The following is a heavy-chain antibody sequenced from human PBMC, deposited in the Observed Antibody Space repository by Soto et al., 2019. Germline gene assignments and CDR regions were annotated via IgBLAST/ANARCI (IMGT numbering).Heavy chain of an antibody. CDR1: GYTFTSYD. J-gene: IGHJ5*02. CDR2: MNPNSGNT. CDR3: ARGVGCSGGSCYSKNWFDP. Sequence: ASVKVSCKASGYTFTSYDINWVRQATGQGLEWMGWMNPNSGNTGYAQKFQGRVTMTRNTSISTAYMELSSLRSEDTAVYYCARGVGCSGGSCYSKNWFDPWGQGTLVTVSS. D-gene: IGHD2-15*01. V-gene: IGHV1-8*01.